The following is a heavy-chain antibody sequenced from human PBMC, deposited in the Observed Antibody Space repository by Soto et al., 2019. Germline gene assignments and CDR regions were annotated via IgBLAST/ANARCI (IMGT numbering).Heavy chain of an antibody. CDR3: ARALVVAAAPDS. J-gene: IGHJ4*02. CDR2: TNAGNGNT. CDR1: GYTFTSYA. V-gene: IGHV1-3*05. D-gene: IGHD2-15*01. Sequence: QVQLVQSGAEEKKPGASVKVSCKASGYTFTSYAMHWVRQAPGQRLEWMGWTNAGNGNTKYSQKFQGRVTFTRDITASPADMELSSLSSEDTAVYHCARALVVAAAPDSWGQGPLVTVSS.